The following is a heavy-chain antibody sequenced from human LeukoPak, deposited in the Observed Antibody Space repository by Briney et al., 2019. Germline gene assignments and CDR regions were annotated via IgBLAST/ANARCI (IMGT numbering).Heavy chain of an antibody. V-gene: IGHV4-59*12. D-gene: IGHD2-15*01. CDR2: IYYRGST. Sequence: SETLSLTCTVSGGSISSYYWSWMRQPPGKGLEWIGNIYYRGSTNYNPSLKSRVTISPDTSKNQFSLKLSSVTATDTAVYYCARDVDATSGWFDPWGQGTLVTVSS. CDR1: GGSISSYY. CDR3: ARDVDATSGWFDP. J-gene: IGHJ5*02.